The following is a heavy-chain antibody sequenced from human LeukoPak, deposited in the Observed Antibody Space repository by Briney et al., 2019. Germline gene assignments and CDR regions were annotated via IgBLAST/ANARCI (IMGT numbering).Heavy chain of an antibody. D-gene: IGHD2-2*02. CDR2: IYPGDSDT. V-gene: IGHV5-51*01. J-gene: IGHJ3*02. CDR3: ARPYTTSWLDAFDI. CDR1: GYSFTTYW. Sequence: GESLKISCKGSGYSFTTYWIAWVRQMPGKGLEWMGIIYPGDSDTRYSPSFQGQVTISADRSITTAYLQWSSLEASDTAMYYCARPYTTSWLDAFDIWGQGTMVTVSS.